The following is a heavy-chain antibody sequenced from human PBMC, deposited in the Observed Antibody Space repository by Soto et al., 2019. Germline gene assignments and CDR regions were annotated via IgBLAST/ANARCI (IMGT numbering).Heavy chain of an antibody. CDR1: GGSISSYY. Sequence: PSETLSLTCTVSGGSISSYYWSWIRQPPGKGLEWIGYIYYSGSTNYNPSLKSRATISVDTSKNQFSLKLSSVTAADTAVYYCARDDDMAVAGTGSYYYGMDVWGQGTTVTVSS. D-gene: IGHD6-19*01. J-gene: IGHJ6*02. V-gene: IGHV4-59*01. CDR2: IYYSGST. CDR3: ARDDDMAVAGTGSYYYGMDV.